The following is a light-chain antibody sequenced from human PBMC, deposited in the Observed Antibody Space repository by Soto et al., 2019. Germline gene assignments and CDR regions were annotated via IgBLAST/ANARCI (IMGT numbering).Light chain of an antibody. J-gene: IGKJ2*01. V-gene: IGKV3-20*01. CDR1: QSVSSSY. CDR3: QQYGSSPPYT. CDR2: GAS. Sequence: EIVLTQSPGTLSLSPGERATLSCRASQSVSSSYLAWYQQKPGQAPRLLIYGASSRATGIPDRFSGSGSGXXXXXXISXLEXXXXXXYYCQQYGSSPPYTFGQGTKLEIK.